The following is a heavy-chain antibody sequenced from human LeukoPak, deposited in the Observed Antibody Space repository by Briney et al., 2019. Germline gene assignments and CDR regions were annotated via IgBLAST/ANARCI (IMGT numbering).Heavy chain of an antibody. J-gene: IGHJ4*02. Sequence: GGSLRLSCAASGFTFSSYSMNWVRQAPGKGLEWVSSISSSSSYIYYADSVKGRFTISRDNAKNSLYLQMNSLRAEDTAVYYCARDRTGLAAAGISPPIDYWGQGTLVTVSS. CDR2: ISSSSSYI. CDR3: ARDRTGLAAAGISPPIDY. V-gene: IGHV3-21*01. CDR1: GFTFSSYS. D-gene: IGHD6-13*01.